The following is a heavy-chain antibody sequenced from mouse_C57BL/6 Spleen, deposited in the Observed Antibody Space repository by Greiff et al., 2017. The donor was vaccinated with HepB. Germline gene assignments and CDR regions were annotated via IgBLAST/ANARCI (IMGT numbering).Heavy chain of an antibody. CDR1: GYTFTSYW. J-gene: IGHJ3*01. D-gene: IGHD1-1*01. Sequence: VQLQQSGAELVRPGSSVKLSCKASGYTFTSYWMHWVKQRPIQGLEWIGNIDPSDSETHYNQKFKDKATLTVDKSSSTAYMQLSSLTSEDAAVYDCAREGDYGSDFAYWGQGTLVTVSA. V-gene: IGHV1-52*01. CDR3: AREGDYGSDFAY. CDR2: IDPSDSET.